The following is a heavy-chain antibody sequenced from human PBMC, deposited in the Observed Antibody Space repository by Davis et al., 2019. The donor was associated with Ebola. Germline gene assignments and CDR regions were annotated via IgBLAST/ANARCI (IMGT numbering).Heavy chain of an antibody. V-gene: IGHV3-20*04. D-gene: IGHD7-27*01. J-gene: IGHJ4*02. CDR2: INWNGGST. CDR1: GFTFSDYY. CDR3: ATDRNWDFDY. Sequence: GGSLRLSCAASGFTFSDYYMDWVRQAPGKGLEWVSGINWNGGSTGYADSVKGRFTISRDNAKNSLYLQMNSLRDEDTAVYYCATDRNWDFDYWGQGTLVTVSS.